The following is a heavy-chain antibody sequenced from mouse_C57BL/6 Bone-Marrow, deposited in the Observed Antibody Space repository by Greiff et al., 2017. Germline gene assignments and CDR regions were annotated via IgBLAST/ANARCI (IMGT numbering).Heavy chain of an antibody. CDR2: ISDGGSYT. V-gene: IGHV5-4*01. J-gene: IGHJ2*01. CDR1: GFTFSSYA. D-gene: IGHD5-1-1*01. Sequence: EVQGVESGGGLVKPGGSLKLSCAASGFTFSSYAMSWVRQTPEKRLEWVATISDGGSYTYYPDNVKGRFTISRDNAKNHLYLQMSHLKSEDTAMXYCARDNTSDYWGQGTTLTVSS. CDR3: ARDNTSDY.